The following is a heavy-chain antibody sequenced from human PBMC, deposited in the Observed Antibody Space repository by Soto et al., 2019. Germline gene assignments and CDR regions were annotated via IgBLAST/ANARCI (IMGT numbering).Heavy chain of an antibody. CDR3: AMYDSSGSRGFQH. Sequence: QVQLQESGPGLVKPSQTLSLTCTVSGGSISSGVYYWSWIRQHPGKGLEWIGYIFYSGSTYYNPSLKSRVTTSVDTSKSQFSLKLSSVTAADTAVYYCAMYDSSGSRGFQHWGQGTLVTVSS. D-gene: IGHD3-22*01. V-gene: IGHV4-31*03. CDR1: GGSISSGVYY. J-gene: IGHJ1*01. CDR2: IFYSGST.